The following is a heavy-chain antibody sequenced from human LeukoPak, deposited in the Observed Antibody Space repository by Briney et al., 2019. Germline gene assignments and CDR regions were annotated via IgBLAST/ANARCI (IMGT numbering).Heavy chain of an antibody. J-gene: IGHJ4*02. D-gene: IGHD5/OR15-5a*01. Sequence: GRSLRLSCAASGFTFSSYGMHWVRQAPGKGLEWVAVISYDGNNKYYADSVKGRFTISRDNSKNTLDLQMNSLRAEDTAFYYCARGSGSSVYDPWDYWGQGTLVTVSS. CDR2: ISYDGNNK. V-gene: IGHV3-30*03. CDR3: ARGSGSSVYDPWDY. CDR1: GFTFSSYG.